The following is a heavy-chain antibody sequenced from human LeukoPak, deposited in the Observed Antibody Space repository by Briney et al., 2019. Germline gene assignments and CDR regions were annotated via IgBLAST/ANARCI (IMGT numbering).Heavy chain of an antibody. CDR2: ISGSGGST. D-gene: IGHD1-14*01. V-gene: IGHV3-23*01. Sequence: PGGSLRLSCAASGFTFSSYAMSWVRQAPGEGLEWVSAISGSGGSTYYPDSVKGRFTISKDNSKNTLYLQMNSLRAEDTAVYYCAKHRTDNWFDPWGQGTLVTVSS. CDR3: AKHRTDNWFDP. CDR1: GFTFSSYA. J-gene: IGHJ5*02.